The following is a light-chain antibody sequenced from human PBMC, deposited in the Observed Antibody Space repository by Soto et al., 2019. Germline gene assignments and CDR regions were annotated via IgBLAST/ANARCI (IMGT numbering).Light chain of an antibody. CDR1: SSDVGGYNY. Sequence: ALTQPRSVSGSPGQSVTISCAGTSSDVGGYNYVSWYQHDPGKAPKLIISDVTKRPSGVPDRFSGSKSGNTASLTISGLQAEDEADYYCCSYAGTYSRVFGGGTKVTVL. CDR2: DVT. J-gene: IGLJ3*02. V-gene: IGLV2-11*01. CDR3: CSYAGTYSRV.